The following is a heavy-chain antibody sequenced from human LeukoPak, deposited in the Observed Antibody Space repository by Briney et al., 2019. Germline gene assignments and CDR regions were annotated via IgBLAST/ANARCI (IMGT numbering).Heavy chain of an antibody. V-gene: IGHV1-8*03. CDR1: GYTFTSYD. J-gene: IGHJ6*03. Sequence: GASVKVACKASGYTFTSYDINWVRQASGQGLEWMVWMNPNTGNTGYAQKFQGRVTITRNTSISTVYMELSSLRSEDTAVYYCARGVGATISYYHYYIDVWGKGTTVTVSS. D-gene: IGHD1-26*01. CDR3: ARGVGATISYYHYYIDV. CDR2: MNPNTGNT.